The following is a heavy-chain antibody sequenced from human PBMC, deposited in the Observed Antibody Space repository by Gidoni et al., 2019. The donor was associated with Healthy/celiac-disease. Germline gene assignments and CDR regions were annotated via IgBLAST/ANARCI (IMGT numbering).Heavy chain of an antibody. CDR3: ARDTNEGYGDYGGGFFDY. D-gene: IGHD4-17*01. V-gene: IGHV3-30-3*01. CDR1: GFTFSRYS. J-gene: IGHJ4*02. CDR2: ISYDGSNK. Sequence: QVQLVESGGGVVQPGRSLRHSCAASGFTFSRYSRHWVRQAPGKGLEWVAVISYDGSNKYYADSVKGRFTISRDNSKNTLYLQMNSLRAEETAVYYCARDTNEGYGDYGGGFFDYWGQGTLVTVSS.